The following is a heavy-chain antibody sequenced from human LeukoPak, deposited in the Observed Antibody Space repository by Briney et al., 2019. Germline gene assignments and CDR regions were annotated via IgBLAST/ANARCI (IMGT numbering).Heavy chain of an antibody. CDR1: GGSFSGYY. CDR2: INHSGST. Sequence: ASETLSLTCAVYGGSFSGYYWSWIRQPPGKGLEWIGEINHSGSTNYNPSLKSRVTISVDTSKNQFSLKLSSVTAADTAVYYCARLSQRPPLRRPKNCSSTSCHLNMDVWGKGTTVTVSS. V-gene: IGHV4-34*01. J-gene: IGHJ6*03. D-gene: IGHD2-2*01. CDR3: ARLSQRPPLRRPKNCSSTSCHLNMDV.